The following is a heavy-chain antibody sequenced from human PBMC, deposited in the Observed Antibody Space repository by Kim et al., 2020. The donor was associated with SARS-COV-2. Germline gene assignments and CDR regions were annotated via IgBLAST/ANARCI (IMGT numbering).Heavy chain of an antibody. CDR3: ASVVVITWEYYFDY. J-gene: IGHJ4*02. D-gene: IGHD3-22*01. V-gene: IGHV1-24*01. CDR2: FDPEDGET. CDR1: GYTLTELS. Sequence: ASVKVSCKVSGYTLTELSMHWVRQAPGKGLEWMGGFDPEDGETIYAQKFQGRVTMTEDTSTDTAYMELSSLRCEDTAVYYCASVVVITWEYYFDYWGQGTLVTVSS.